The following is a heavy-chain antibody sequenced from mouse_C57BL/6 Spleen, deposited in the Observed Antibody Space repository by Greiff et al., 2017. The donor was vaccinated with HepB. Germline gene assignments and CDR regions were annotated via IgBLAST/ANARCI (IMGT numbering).Heavy chain of an antibody. J-gene: IGHJ2*01. Sequence: VQLQQPGAELVKPGASVKLSCKASGYTFTSYWMQWVKQRPGQGLEWIGEIDPSDSYTNYNQKFKGKSTLTVDTSSSTAYMQLSSLPSEDSAVYYCARRDYFDYWGQGTTLTVSS. CDR3: ARRDYFDY. CDR1: GYTFTSYW. V-gene: IGHV1-50*01. CDR2: IDPSDSYT.